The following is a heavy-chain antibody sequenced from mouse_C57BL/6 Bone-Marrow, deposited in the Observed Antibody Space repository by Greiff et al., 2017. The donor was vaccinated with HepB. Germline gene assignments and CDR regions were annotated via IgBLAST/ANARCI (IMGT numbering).Heavy chain of an antibody. Sequence: VQLQHSGPELVKPGASVKISCKASGYAFSSSWMNWVKQRPGKGLEWIGRIYPGDGDTNYNGKFKGKATLTADKSSSTAYMQLSSLTSEDSAVYFCASFSTTVVAPYAMDYWGQGTSVTVSS. CDR2: IYPGDGDT. V-gene: IGHV1-82*01. D-gene: IGHD1-1*01. CDR1: GYAFSSSW. CDR3: ASFSTTVVAPYAMDY. J-gene: IGHJ4*01.